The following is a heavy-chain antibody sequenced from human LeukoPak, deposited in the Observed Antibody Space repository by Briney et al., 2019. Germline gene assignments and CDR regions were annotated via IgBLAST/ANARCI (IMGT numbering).Heavy chain of an antibody. Sequence: PSETLSLTCTVSGGSISSYYWGWIRQPPGKGLEWIGSIYYSGSTYYNPSLKSRVTISVDTSKNQFSLKLSSVTAADTAVYYCARETFYYYYMDVWGKGTTVTVSS. V-gene: IGHV4-39*07. CDR2: IYYSGST. J-gene: IGHJ6*03. CDR3: ARETFYYYYMDV. CDR1: GGSISSYY.